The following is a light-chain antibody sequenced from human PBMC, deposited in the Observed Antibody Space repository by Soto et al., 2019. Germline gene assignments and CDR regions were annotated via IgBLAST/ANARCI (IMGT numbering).Light chain of an antibody. CDR1: ESVSNNY. CDR3: QQYSKSPLT. CDR2: GAS. Sequence: EIGLTHSPDTLSLSPGERATLSCRASESVSNNYLAWYQQKPGQAPRLVIYGASSRATGIPDRFSGSGSGTDFTLTISRLEPEDFAVYYCQQYSKSPLTFGQGTKVEIK. V-gene: IGKV3-20*01. J-gene: IGKJ1*01.